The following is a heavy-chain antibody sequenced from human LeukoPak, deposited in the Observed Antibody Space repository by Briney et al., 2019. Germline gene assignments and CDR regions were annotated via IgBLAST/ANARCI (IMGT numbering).Heavy chain of an antibody. D-gene: IGHD3-22*01. J-gene: IGHJ4*02. V-gene: IGHV3-7*01. CDR2: IKQDGSEK. CDR3: AKEIVVVSYFDY. CDR1: GFTFTRYW. Sequence: PGGSLRLSCAASGFTFTRYWMTWVRQAPGKGLEWVANIKQDGSEKNYVDSVKGRFTISRDNSKNTLYLQMNSLRAEDTAVYYCAKEIVVVSYFDYWGQGTLVTVSS.